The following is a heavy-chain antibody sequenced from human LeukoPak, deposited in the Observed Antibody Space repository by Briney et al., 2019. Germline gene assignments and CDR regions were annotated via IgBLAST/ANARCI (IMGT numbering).Heavy chain of an antibody. J-gene: IGHJ4*02. Sequence: GESLKISCKGSGYRFTSYWVGWVHQKPGKDVEWMGIIYPGDSDTRYSPSFQGQVTISADTSITTAYLQWSSLQASDTAMYYCARYRSGWYFDSWGQGTLVTVSS. CDR2: IYPGDSDT. D-gene: IGHD6-19*01. CDR1: GYRFTSYW. V-gene: IGHV5-51*07. CDR3: ARYRSGWYFDS.